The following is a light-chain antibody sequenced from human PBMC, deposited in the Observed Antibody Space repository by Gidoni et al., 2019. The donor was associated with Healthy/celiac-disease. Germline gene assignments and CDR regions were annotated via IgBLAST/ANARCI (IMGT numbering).Light chain of an antibody. Sequence: IKMSQSPSSLSASVGDRVTITCRASQSISSYLNWYQQKPGKAPKLLIYAASSLQSGIPSRFSGSGSGTDFTLTISSLQPEDFATYYCQQSYSTPLCTFGHGTKVDIK. V-gene: IGKV1-39*01. CDR1: QSISSY. CDR2: AAS. J-gene: IGKJ3*01. CDR3: QQSYSTPLCT.